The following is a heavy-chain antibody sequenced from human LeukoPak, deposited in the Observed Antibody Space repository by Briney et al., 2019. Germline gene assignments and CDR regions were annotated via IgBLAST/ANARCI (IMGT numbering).Heavy chain of an antibody. CDR3: ACLGGVSAWAFDY. V-gene: IGHV3-33*01. J-gene: IGHJ4*02. CDR2: IYYDGSEQ. Sequence: PGRSLLLSCAASGFTYGNHGMNWVRPAPGKGLEWVALIYYDGSEQYYADSVKGRFTISRDNSKNTVDLQMNSLRAEDTALYFCACLGGVSAWAFDYWGQGILVTVSS. D-gene: IGHD3-16*01. CDR1: GFTYGNHG.